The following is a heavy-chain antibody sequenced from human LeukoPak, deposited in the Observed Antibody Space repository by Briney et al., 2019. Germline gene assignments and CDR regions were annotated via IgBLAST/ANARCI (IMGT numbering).Heavy chain of an antibody. CDR1: GGSISSYY. CDR2: IYYSGST. CDR3: ARLLEDCSGGSCYSPVDP. V-gene: IGHV4-59*08. J-gene: IGHJ5*02. Sequence: TSETLSLTCTVSGGSISSYYWSWIRQPPGKGLEWIAYIYYSGSTDYNPSLKSRVTISLDTSKNQFSLKLSSVTAADTAVYYCARLLEDCSGGSCYSPVDPWGQGTLVTVSS. D-gene: IGHD2-15*01.